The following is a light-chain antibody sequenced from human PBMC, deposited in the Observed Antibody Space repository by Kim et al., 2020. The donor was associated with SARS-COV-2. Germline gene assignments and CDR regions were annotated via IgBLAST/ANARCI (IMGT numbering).Light chain of an antibody. CDR3: LQHNSYPIT. J-gene: IGKJ4*01. V-gene: IGKV1-17*01. CDR2: AAS. CDR1: EGSDKD. Sequence: SASVGDRVTITCRASEGSDKDLAWYQQKPGSAPKRLIYAASTLQSGVPSRFSGSGSWTEFTLTISAMQPEDFATYYCLQHNSYPITFGGGTKVEIK.